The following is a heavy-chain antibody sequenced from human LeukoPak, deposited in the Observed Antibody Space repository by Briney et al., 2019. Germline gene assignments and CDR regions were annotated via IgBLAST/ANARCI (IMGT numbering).Heavy chain of an antibody. Sequence: PGGSLRLSCAASGFTFSSYWMHWVRQAPGKGLVWVARINTGGSTTSYSESVKGRFTISRDNAKNTLYVLMNSLRAEDTAVYYCVRDGIGGSYFYWGQGTLVTVSS. V-gene: IGHV3-74*01. CDR1: GFTFSSYW. CDR2: INTGGSTT. D-gene: IGHD1-26*01. CDR3: VRDGIGGSYFY. J-gene: IGHJ4*02.